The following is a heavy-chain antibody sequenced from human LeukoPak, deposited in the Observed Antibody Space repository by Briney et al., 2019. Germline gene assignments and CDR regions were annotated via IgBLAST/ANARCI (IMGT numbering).Heavy chain of an antibody. CDR2: IYHSGST. CDR1: GYSISSGYY. J-gene: IGHJ4*02. Sequence: PSETLSLTCTVSGYSISSGYYWGWIRQPPGKGLEWIGEIYHSGSTNYNPSLKSRVTISVDTSKNQFSLNLSSVTAADTAVYFCARAFWGNTPDYWGQGTLVTVSS. CDR3: ARAFWGNTPDY. V-gene: IGHV4-38-2*02. D-gene: IGHD3-16*01.